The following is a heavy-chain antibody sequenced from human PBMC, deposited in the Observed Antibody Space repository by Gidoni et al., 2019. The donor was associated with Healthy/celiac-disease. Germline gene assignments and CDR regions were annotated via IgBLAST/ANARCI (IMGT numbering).Heavy chain of an antibody. CDR1: GYTVTSYG. CDR3: ARRVVVAATGVNWFDP. V-gene: IGHV1-18*01. D-gene: IGHD2-15*01. CDR2: ISAYNGNT. J-gene: IGHJ5*02. Sequence: QVQLVQSGAEVKKPGASVTVSCQASGYTVTSYGISWVRQAPVQGLELLGWISAYNGNTNYAQKIQGIVTMTTDTSTSTAYMELRSLRSDDTAVYYGARRVVVAATGVNWFDPWGQGTLVTVSS.